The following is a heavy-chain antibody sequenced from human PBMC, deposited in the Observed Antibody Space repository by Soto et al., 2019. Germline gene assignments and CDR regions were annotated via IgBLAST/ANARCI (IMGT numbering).Heavy chain of an antibody. J-gene: IGHJ4*02. CDR2: ISGSGGST. CDR3: AKDLEGHGSGMGGY. CDR1: GFTFSSYA. Sequence: EVQLLESGGGLVQPGGSLRLSCAASGFTFSSYAMSWVRQAPGKGLEWVSAISGSGGSTYYADSVKGRFTISRDNSKNTLYLQMTSLGAEDTAVYYWAKDLEGHGSGMGGYWGQGTLVTVSS. D-gene: IGHD3-10*01. V-gene: IGHV3-23*01.